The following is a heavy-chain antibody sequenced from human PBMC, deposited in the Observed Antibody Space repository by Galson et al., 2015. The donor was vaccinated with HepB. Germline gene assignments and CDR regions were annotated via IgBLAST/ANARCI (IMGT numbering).Heavy chain of an antibody. Sequence: SLRLSCAASGFTFSSYGMHWVRQAPGKGLEWAAVISYDGSNKYYADSVKGRFTISRDNSKNTLYLQMNSLRAEDTAVYYCANLIVGATTGMDVWGQGTTVTVSS. CDR3: ANLIVGATTGMDV. J-gene: IGHJ6*02. CDR2: ISYDGSNK. D-gene: IGHD1-26*01. CDR1: GFTFSSYG. V-gene: IGHV3-30*18.